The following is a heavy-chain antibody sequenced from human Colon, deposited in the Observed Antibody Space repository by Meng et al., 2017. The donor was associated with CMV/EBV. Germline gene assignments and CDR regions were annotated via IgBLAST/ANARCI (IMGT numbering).Heavy chain of an antibody. CDR1: GFTFSSYN. Sequence: GESLKTSCVVSGFTFSSYNMNWVRQAPGKGLEWVSYITISSSRIFYADSVKGRFTISRDNAKESLYLQISNLGAEDTAVYYCARESQGLVPTTYFDYWGRGTLVTVSS. D-gene: IGHD6-19*01. CDR2: ITISSSRI. J-gene: IGHJ4*02. CDR3: ARESQGLVPTTYFDY. V-gene: IGHV3-48*04.